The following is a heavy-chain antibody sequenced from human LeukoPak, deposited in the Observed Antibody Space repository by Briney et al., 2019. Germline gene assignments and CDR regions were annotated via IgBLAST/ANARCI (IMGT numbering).Heavy chain of an antibody. CDR2: IYEGGDI. Sequence: GGSLRLSCAALGFTVSRTYIRWVRQAPGKGLEWVSVIYEGGDIYYADSVRGRFAISRDSSMNTVYLQMNGLRAEDTAVYYCARDPSGTGTGFDIWGQGTMVTVSS. CDR3: ARDPSGTGTGFDI. D-gene: IGHD3/OR15-3a*01. V-gene: IGHV3-66*01. CDR1: GFTVSRTY. J-gene: IGHJ3*02.